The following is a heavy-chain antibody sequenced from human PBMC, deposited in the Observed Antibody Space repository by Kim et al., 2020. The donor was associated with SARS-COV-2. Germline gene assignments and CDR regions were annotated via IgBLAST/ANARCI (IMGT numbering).Heavy chain of an antibody. CDR1: GGSISSSSYY. D-gene: IGHD6-19*01. Sequence: SETLSLTCTVSGGSISSSSYYWGWIRQPPGKGLEWIGSIYYSGSTYYNPSLKSRVTISVDTSKNQFSLKLSSVTAADTAVYYCARGERSGWFYYWGQGTL. V-gene: IGHV4-39*01. J-gene: IGHJ4*02. CDR2: IYYSGST. CDR3: ARGERSGWFYY.